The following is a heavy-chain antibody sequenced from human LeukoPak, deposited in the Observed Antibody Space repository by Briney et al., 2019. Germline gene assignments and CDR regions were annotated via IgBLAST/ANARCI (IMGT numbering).Heavy chain of an antibody. Sequence: GGSLRLSCAASGFTFSSYAMSWVRQAPGKGLEWVSAISGSGGSAYYADSVKGWFTISRDNSKNTLYLQMNSLRAEDTAVYYCAKEISSSWTRYFQHWGQGTLVTVSS. CDR3: AKEISSSWTRYFQH. V-gene: IGHV3-23*01. CDR1: GFTFSSYA. D-gene: IGHD6-13*01. J-gene: IGHJ1*01. CDR2: ISGSGGSA.